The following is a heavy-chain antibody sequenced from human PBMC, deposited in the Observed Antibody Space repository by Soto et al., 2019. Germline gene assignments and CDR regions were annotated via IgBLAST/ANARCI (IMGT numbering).Heavy chain of an antibody. Sequence: SETLSLTCTVSGGSISSSSYYWGWIRQPPGKGLEWIGSIYYSGSTYYNPSLKSRVTISVDTSKNQFSLKLSSVTAADTAVYYCAGPNWNYADYYGMDVWGQGTTVTVSS. CDR1: GGSISSSSYY. J-gene: IGHJ6*02. D-gene: IGHD1-7*01. CDR2: IYYSGST. CDR3: AGPNWNYADYYGMDV. V-gene: IGHV4-39*01.